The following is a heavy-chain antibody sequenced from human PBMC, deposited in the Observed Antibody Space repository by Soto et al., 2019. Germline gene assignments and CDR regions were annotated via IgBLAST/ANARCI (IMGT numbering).Heavy chain of an antibody. CDR1: GGSISSYY. V-gene: IGHV4-59*01. CDR3: AREVRVGATTFDAFDI. D-gene: IGHD1-26*01. CDR2: IYYSGRT. Sequence: QVQLQESGPGLVKPSETLSLTCTVSGGSISSYYWSWIRQPPGKGLEWIGYIYYSGRTNYNPSLKSRVTISVDTSKNPFDLKLSSVTAADTAVYYCAREVRVGATTFDAFDIWGQGTMVTVSS. J-gene: IGHJ3*02.